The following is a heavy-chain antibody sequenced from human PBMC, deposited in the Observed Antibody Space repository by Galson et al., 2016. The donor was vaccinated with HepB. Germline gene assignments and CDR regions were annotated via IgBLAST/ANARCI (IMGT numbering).Heavy chain of an antibody. CDR3: ARADVVVPATIRLGYYYGMDV. J-gene: IGHJ6*02. CDR2: IYYSGST. CDR1: GGSISSGGYF. Sequence: TLSLTCTVSGGSISSGGYFWSWVRQHPGKGLEWIGYIYYSGSTYYNPSLESRVTISVDTSKNQFSLKLNSVTAADTAVYYCARADVVVPATIRLGYYYGMDVWGQGTTVTVSS. V-gene: IGHV4-31*03. D-gene: IGHD2-2*02.